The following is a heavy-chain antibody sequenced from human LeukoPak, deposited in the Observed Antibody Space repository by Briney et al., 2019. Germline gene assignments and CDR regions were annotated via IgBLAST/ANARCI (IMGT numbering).Heavy chain of an antibody. J-gene: IGHJ4*02. CDR2: SGST. Sequence: PSETLSLTCTVSGYSISSGYYWGWIRQPPGKGLEWIGSGSTYYNPSLKSRVTISVDTSKNQFSLKLSSVTAADTAVYYCARIYYYDSSGPFDYWGQGTLVTVSS. CDR3: ARIYYYDSSGPFDY. D-gene: IGHD3-22*01. V-gene: IGHV4-38-2*02. CDR1: GYSISSGYY.